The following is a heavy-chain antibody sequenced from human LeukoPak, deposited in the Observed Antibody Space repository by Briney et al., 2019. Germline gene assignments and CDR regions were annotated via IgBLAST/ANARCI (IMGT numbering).Heavy chain of an antibody. Sequence: ASVKVSCKASGYTFTSYGISWVRQAPGQGLEWMGWISAYNGNTNYAQKPQGRVTMTTDTSTSTAYMELRSLRSDDTAVYYCARGAYYYDSSGPRFRAFDIWGQGTMVTVSS. CDR2: ISAYNGNT. J-gene: IGHJ3*02. CDR1: GYTFTSYG. V-gene: IGHV1-18*01. D-gene: IGHD3-22*01. CDR3: ARGAYYYDSSGPRFRAFDI.